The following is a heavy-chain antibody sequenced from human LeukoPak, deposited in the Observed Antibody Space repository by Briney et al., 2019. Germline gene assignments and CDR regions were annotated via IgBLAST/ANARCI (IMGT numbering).Heavy chain of an antibody. CDR3: ARQLHAQRFGELLRTDAFDI. D-gene: IGHD3-10*01. Sequence: GESLKISCQGSGDSFNTYWIGWVRQMPGRGLEWMGIIYPGDSDTRYSPSFQGQVTISVDKSISTAYLQWSSLKASDNAMYYCARQLHAQRFGELLRTDAFDIWGQGTRVTVSS. J-gene: IGHJ3*02. CDR2: IYPGDSDT. CDR1: GDSFNTYW. V-gene: IGHV5-51*01.